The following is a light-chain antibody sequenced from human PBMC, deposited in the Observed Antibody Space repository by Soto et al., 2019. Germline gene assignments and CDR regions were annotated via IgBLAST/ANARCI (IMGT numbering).Light chain of an antibody. CDR3: QKYDDVPYT. Sequence: EIVLTQSPGTLSLSPGERATLSCRASQSVSSSYLAWYQQKPGQAPRLLIYGASSRATGIPDRFSGSGSGTDFTLTISRLEPEDFAVYYCQKYDDVPYTFGQGTKVDIK. J-gene: IGKJ2*01. CDR1: QSVSSSY. CDR2: GAS. V-gene: IGKV3-20*01.